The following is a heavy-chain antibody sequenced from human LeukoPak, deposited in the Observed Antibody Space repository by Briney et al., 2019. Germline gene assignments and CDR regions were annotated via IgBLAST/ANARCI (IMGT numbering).Heavy chain of an antibody. Sequence: PSETLSLTCTVSGVSISSGGYYWSWIRQHPGKGLEWIGYIYYSGSTYYNPSLKSRVTISVDTSKNQFSLKLSSVTAADTAVYYCARGIRGYDSSDYWGQGTLVTVSS. CDR1: GVSISSGGYY. CDR2: IYYSGST. D-gene: IGHD5-12*01. V-gene: IGHV4-31*03. CDR3: ARGIRGYDSSDY. J-gene: IGHJ4*02.